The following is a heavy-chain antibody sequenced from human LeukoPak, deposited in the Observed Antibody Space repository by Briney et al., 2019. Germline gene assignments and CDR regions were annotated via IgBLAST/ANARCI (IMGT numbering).Heavy chain of an antibody. CDR1: GFTFSSYS. CDR3: ARVYDSSGYSINYFDY. CDR2: ISSSSSYI. D-gene: IGHD3-22*01. V-gene: IGHV3-21*01. Sequence: GGSLRLSCAASGFTFSSYSMNWVRQAPGKGLEWVSSISSSSSYIYYADSVKGRFTISRDNAKNSLYLQMNSLRAEDTAVYYCARVYDSSGYSINYFDYWGLGTLVTVSS. J-gene: IGHJ4*02.